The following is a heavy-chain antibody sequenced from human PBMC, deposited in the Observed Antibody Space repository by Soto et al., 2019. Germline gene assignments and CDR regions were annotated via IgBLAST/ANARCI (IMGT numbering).Heavy chain of an antibody. Sequence: ASVKVSCKASGYTFTSYGISWVRQAPGQGLDWMGWISAYNGNTNYAQKLQGRVTMTTDTSTSTAYMELSSLRSEDTAVYYCARCLTPGCSGYVLFPYFDYWGQGTLVTVSS. D-gene: IGHD5-12*01. CDR1: GYTFTSYG. J-gene: IGHJ4*02. CDR3: ARCLTPGCSGYVLFPYFDY. V-gene: IGHV1-18*01. CDR2: ISAYNGNT.